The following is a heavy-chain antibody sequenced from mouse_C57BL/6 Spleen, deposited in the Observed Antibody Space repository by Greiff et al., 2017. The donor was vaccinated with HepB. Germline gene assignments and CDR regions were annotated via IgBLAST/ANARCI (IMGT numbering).Heavy chain of an antibody. Sequence: EVKVEESGPGLVKPSQSLSLTCSVTGYSITSGYYWNWIRQFPGNKLEWMGYISYDGSNNYNPSLKNRISITRDTSKNQFFLKLNSVTTEDTATYYCARGYYYGDYWGQGTTLTVSS. J-gene: IGHJ2*01. CDR3: ARGYYYGDY. V-gene: IGHV3-6*01. CDR1: GYSITSGYY. D-gene: IGHD1-1*01. CDR2: ISYDGSN.